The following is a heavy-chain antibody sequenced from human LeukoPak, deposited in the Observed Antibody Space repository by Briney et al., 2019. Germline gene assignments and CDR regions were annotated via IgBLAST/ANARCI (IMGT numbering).Heavy chain of an antibody. V-gene: IGHV1-18*01. D-gene: IGHD3-22*01. CDR2: ISAYNGVT. J-gene: IGHJ4*02. Sequence: GASVKVSCKASGYTFTNYGVSWVRQAPGQGLEWMGWISAYNGVTKYSLKIQGRVTMTTDTSTSTAYMELRSLRSHDTAVYYCARDYDISGYYYGGYWGEGTLVTVSS. CDR1: GYTFTNYG. CDR3: ARDYDISGYYYGGY.